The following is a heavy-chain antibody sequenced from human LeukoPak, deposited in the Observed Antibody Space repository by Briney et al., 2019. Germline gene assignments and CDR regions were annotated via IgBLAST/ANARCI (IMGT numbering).Heavy chain of an antibody. V-gene: IGHV4-39*01. CDR1: GGSISSSSYY. D-gene: IGHD6-19*01. CDR2: IYYSGST. CDR3: ARRSSGWPPRFDP. J-gene: IGHJ5*02. Sequence: PSETLSLTCTVSGGSISSSSYYWGWIRQPPGKGLEWIGSIYYSGSTYYNPSLKSRVTISVDTSKNQFSLKLSSVTAADTAVYYCARRSSGWPPRFDPWGQGTLVTVSS.